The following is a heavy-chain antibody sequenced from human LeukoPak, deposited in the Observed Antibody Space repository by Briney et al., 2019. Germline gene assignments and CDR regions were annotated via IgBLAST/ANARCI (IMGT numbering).Heavy chain of an antibody. D-gene: IGHD3-22*01. CDR3: ARVNPPEYYYDSSGHEDY. V-gene: IGHV3-21*01. CDR2: ISSSSSYI. CDR1: GFTFSNYS. Sequence: GGSLRLSCAASGFTFSNYSVNWVRQAPGKGLEWVSSISSSSSYIYYADSVKGRFTISRDNAKNSLYLQMNSLRAEDTAVYYCARVNPPEYYYDSSGHEDYWGQGTLVTVSS. J-gene: IGHJ4*02.